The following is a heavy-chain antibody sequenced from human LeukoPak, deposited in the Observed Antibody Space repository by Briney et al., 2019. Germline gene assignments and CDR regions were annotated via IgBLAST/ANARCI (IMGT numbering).Heavy chain of an antibody. J-gene: IGHJ4*02. Sequence: PGGSLRLSCAPSGFTFSSYWMSWVRQAPGKGLEWVADIKQDGSEKYYVDSVKGRFTISRDNAKNSLYLQMNSLRAEDTAVYYCARSSGTFWSYYFPLDFWGQGTLVTVSS. CDR1: GFTFSSYW. CDR3: ARSSGTFWSYYFPLDF. V-gene: IGHV3-7*01. CDR2: IKQDGSEK. D-gene: IGHD3-3*01.